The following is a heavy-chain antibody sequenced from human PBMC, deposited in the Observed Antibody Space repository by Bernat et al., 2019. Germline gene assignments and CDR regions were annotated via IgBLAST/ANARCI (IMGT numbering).Heavy chain of an antibody. V-gene: IGHV3-23*01. CDR3: AKVMITFGGVIENFDY. CDR2: ISCSGGST. J-gene: IGHJ4*02. Sequence: EVQLLESGGGLVQPGGSLRLSCAASGFTFSSYAMSWVRQAPGKGLKWISAISCSGGSTYYADSVKGRFTISRDISKNTLYLQMNSLRAEDTAVYYCAKVMITFGGVIENFDYWGQGTLVTVSS. D-gene: IGHD3-16*02. CDR1: GFTFSSYA.